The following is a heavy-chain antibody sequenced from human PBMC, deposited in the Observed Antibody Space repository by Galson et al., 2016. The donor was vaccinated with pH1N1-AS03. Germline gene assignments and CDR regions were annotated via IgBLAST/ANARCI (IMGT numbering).Heavy chain of an antibody. CDR1: GDSVSSNIDA. J-gene: IGHJ3*02. D-gene: IGHD1-1*01. CDR3: ARGRYSAFDI. Sequence: CAISGDSVSSNIDAWNWIRQSPSGGLEWLGRTYWRSKWYNDYAVSVKSRITINPDTSKNQFSLQLNSVTPEDTAAYYRARGRYSAFDIWGQGTMVTVSS. V-gene: IGHV6-1*01. CDR2: TYWRSKWYN.